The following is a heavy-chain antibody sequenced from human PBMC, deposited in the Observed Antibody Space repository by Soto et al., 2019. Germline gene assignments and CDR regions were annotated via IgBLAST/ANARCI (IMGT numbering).Heavy chain of an antibody. J-gene: IGHJ4*02. V-gene: IGHV1-46*01. CDR2: INPMSGST. CDR1: GYTFTKYY. D-gene: IGHD3-10*01. Sequence: QVQLVQSGAEVKEPWASVKVSCRASGYTFTKYYIHWVRQAPAQGLERMAIINPMSGSTNYAQNFQGRVTLTMDTPTTTVYMHLSSLKFEDTAVYFCARDLLAGDFWRQGTLVTVSS. CDR3: ARDLLAGDF.